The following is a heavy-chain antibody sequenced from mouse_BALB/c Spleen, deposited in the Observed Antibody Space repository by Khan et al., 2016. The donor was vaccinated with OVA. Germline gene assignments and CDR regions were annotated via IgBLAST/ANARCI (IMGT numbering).Heavy chain of an antibody. J-gene: IGHJ3*01. CDR2: VSTGGSYT. CDR3: TRLAYYYDSEGFAY. D-gene: IGHD1-1*01. V-gene: IGHV5-6*01. Sequence: EVQLVESGGDLVKPGGSLKLSCAASGFTFSTYGMSWVRQTPDKRLEWVATVSTGGSYTYYPDSVKGRFTISRDNAKNPLSLQMSGLKSEDTAMFYCTRLAYYYDSEGFAYWGQGTLVTVSA. CDR1: GFTFSTYG.